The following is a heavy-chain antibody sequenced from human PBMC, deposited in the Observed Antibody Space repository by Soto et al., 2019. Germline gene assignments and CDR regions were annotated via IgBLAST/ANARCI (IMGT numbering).Heavy chain of an antibody. J-gene: IGHJ6*02. CDR2: IYYSGST. CDR1: GGSISSGDYY. D-gene: IGHD3-10*01. V-gene: IGHV4-30-4*01. CDR3: ARDHPYYYGSGSPGGYGMDV. Sequence: QVQLQESGPGLVKPSQTLSLTCTVSGGSISSGDYYWSWIRQPPGKGLEWIGYIYYSGSTYYNPSLKSRVTISVDTSKNQFSLKLSSETAADTAVYYCARDHPYYYGSGSPGGYGMDVWGQGTTVTVSS.